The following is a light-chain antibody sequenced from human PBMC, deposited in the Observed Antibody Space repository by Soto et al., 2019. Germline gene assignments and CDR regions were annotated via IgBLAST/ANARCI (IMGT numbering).Light chain of an antibody. CDR2: DAS. J-gene: IGKJ3*01. V-gene: IGKV3-11*01. Sequence: ELVLTQSPATLSVSPGARATLSCRASQSVSSYLAWYQQKPGQAPRLLIYDASTRATGIPARFSGSGSGTDFTLTISTLQTEDFAVYYCPQRSNWPRVTFGPGTKVDIK. CDR3: PQRSNWPRVT. CDR1: QSVSSY.